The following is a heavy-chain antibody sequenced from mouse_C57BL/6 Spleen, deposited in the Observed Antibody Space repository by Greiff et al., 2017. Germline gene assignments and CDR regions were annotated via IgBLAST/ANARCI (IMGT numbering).Heavy chain of an antibody. CDR1: GYTFTSYT. Sequence: QVQLKQSGAELARPGASVKMSCKASGYTFTSYTMPWVKQRPGQGLEWIGYINPSSGYTKYNQKFKDKATLTADNSSSTAYLQLSSLTSEDSAVYYCARGGDGGYFDVWGTGTTLTVSS. CDR3: ARGGDGGYFDV. J-gene: IGHJ1*03. CDR2: INPSSGYT. V-gene: IGHV1-4*01. D-gene: IGHD3-3*01.